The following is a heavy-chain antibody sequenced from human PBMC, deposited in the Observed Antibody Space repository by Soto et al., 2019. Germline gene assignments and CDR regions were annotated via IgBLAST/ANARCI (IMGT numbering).Heavy chain of an antibody. CDR2: ISYDGSNK. Sequence: GGSLRLSCAASGFTFSSYGMHWVRQAPGKGLEWVAVISYDGSNKYYADSVKGRFTISRDNSKNTLYLQMNSLRAEDTAVYYCAKDSSRWGSSWYNFDYWGQGTLVTVSS. J-gene: IGHJ4*02. D-gene: IGHD6-13*01. CDR1: GFTFSSYG. V-gene: IGHV3-30*18. CDR3: AKDSSRWGSSWYNFDY.